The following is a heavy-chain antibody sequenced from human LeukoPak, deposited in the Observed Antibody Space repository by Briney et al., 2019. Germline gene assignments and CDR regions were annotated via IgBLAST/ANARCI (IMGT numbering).Heavy chain of an antibody. J-gene: IGHJ4*02. CDR3: ARDTPDY. CDR1: GFTFRSYA. V-gene: IGHV3-30-3*01. CDR2: ISYDGSNK. Sequence: GGSLRLSCAASGFTFRSYAMHWVRQAPGKGLEWVAVISYDGSNKYYADSVKGRFTISRDNSKNTLYLQMNSLRAEDTAVYYCARDTPDYWGQGTLVTVSS.